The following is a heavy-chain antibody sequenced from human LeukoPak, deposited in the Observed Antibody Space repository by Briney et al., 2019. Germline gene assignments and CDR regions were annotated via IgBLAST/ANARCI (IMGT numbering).Heavy chain of an antibody. J-gene: IGHJ4*02. Sequence: PSETLSLTCTVSGYSINSDNYWGWIRQPPGKGLEYIGSIHPSGSTYYIPSLKSRLTISIDTSKNQFSLKLSSVTASDTAVYYCEGPRTAFQPLDSWGQGTLVTVSS. D-gene: IGHD2-21*02. CDR2: IHPSGST. CDR3: EGPRTAFQPLDS. V-gene: IGHV4-38-2*02. CDR1: GYSINSDNY.